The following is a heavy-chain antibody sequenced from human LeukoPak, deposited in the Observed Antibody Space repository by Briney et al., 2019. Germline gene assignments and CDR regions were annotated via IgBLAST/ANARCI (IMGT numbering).Heavy chain of an antibody. CDR2: IHSGGAII. CDR1: GFSLSSYS. J-gene: IGHJ1*01. D-gene: IGHD3-22*01. V-gene: IGHV3-48*04. CDR3: ATYSSLNRREFQY. Sequence: GGSLRLSCVASGFSLSSYSMNWARQAPGKGLEWISFIHSGGAIIFYAESVKGRFTISRDNAKNSLFLQMNSLRAEDTAVYYCATYSSLNRREFQYWGQGTLLTVSS.